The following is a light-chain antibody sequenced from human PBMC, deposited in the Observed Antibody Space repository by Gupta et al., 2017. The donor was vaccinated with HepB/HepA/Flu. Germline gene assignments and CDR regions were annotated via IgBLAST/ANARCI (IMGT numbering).Light chain of an antibody. J-gene: IGLJ3*02. Sequence: QSVLTQPPSASGTPGQRVTISCSGSSSNIESNYVYWYQQFPGTAPKLLIYRNNQRPSGVPDRFSGSKSGTSASLAISGLRSEDETDYYCATWDDSLSGWVFGGGTKLTVL. CDR1: SSNIESNY. CDR3: ATWDDSLSGWV. V-gene: IGLV1-47*01. CDR2: RNN.